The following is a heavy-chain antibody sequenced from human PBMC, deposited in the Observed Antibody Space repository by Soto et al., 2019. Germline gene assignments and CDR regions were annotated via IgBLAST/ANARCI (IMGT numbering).Heavy chain of an antibody. CDR2: IWYDGSNK. J-gene: IGHJ4*02. CDR3: ARDTAPGYYFDY. V-gene: IGHV3-33*01. Sequence: SLRLSCAASGFTFSSYGMHWVRQAPGKGLEWVAVIWYDGSNKYYADSVKGRFTISRDNSKNTLYLQMNSLRAEDTAVYYCARDTAPGYYFDYWGQGTLVTVSS. D-gene: IGHD3-22*01. CDR1: GFTFSSYG.